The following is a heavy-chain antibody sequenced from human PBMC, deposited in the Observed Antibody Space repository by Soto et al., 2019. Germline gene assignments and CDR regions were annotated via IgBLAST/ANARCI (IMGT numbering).Heavy chain of an antibody. CDR3: ARHQRDDASRKIDC. V-gene: IGHV5-51*01. J-gene: IGHJ4*02. CDR1: GYSFTSNW. Sequence: PGESLKISCQGFGYSFTSNWIDWVRQMPGKGLEWMGIINPVGSDIKYSPSFQGQVTISADKSIGTTYLQWNSLKASDTAMYYCARHQRDDASRKIDCWGQGTLVTVSS. CDR2: INPVGSDI. D-gene: IGHD3-16*01.